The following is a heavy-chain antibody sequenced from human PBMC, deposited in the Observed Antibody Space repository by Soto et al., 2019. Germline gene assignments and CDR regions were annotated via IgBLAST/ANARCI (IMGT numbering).Heavy chain of an antibody. CDR2: IWYDGSNK. Sequence: QVQLVESGGGVVQPGRSLRLSCAASGFTFSSYGMHWVRQAPGKGLEWVAVIWYDGSNKYYADSVKGRFTISRDNSKNTLYLQMNSLRAEVTAVYYCARELELRSFDYWGQGTLVTVSS. CDR1: GFTFSSYG. J-gene: IGHJ4*02. D-gene: IGHD1-7*01. V-gene: IGHV3-33*01. CDR3: ARELELRSFDY.